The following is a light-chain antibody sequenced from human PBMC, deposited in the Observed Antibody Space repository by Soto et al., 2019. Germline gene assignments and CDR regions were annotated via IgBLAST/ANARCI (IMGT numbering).Light chain of an antibody. CDR2: GAS. CDR3: QQSYTTPVT. CDR1: QSVSSN. Sequence: EIVMTQSPATLSVSPGERATLSCRASQSVSSNLAWYQQKPGQAPRLLIYGASTRATGIPARFSGSGSGTEFTLTISSLQSEDFATYYCQQSYTTPVTFGPGTKIEIK. V-gene: IGKV3-15*01. J-gene: IGKJ3*01.